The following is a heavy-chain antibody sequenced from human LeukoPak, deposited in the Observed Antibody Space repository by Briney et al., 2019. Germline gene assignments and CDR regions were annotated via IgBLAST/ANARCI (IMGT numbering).Heavy chain of an antibody. Sequence: ASVKVSCKASGYTFTSYGISWVRQAPGQGLEWMGWISAYNGNTNYAQKLQGRVTMTRNTSISTAYMELSSLRSEDTAVYYCARGTAMVDFDYWGQGTLVTVSS. CDR3: ARGTAMVDFDY. J-gene: IGHJ4*02. CDR2: ISAYNGNT. D-gene: IGHD5-18*01. CDR1: GYTFTSYG. V-gene: IGHV1-18*01.